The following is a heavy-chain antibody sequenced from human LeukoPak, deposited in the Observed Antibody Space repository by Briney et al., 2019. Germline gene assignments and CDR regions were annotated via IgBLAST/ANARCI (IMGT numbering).Heavy chain of an antibody. V-gene: IGHV3-23*01. CDR2: ISGSGGST. Sequence: GGSLRLSCAASGFTFSSYAMSWVRQAPGKGLEWVSSISGSGGSTYYADSVEGRFTISRDNSKNTLYLQMNSLKTEDTAVYYCTTDWADIVLYYYYYMDVWGKGTTVTVSS. J-gene: IGHJ6*03. CDR3: TTDWADIVLYYYYYMDV. D-gene: IGHD2-8*01. CDR1: GFTFSSYA.